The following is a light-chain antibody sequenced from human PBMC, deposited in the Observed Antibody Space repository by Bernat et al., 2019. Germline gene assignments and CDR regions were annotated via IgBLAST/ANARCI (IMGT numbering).Light chain of an antibody. Sequence: DIQMTQSPSSLSASVGDRVTITCRATQAISKYLAWVQQKPGKAPKSLIYGASTLFSGVPSRFSGSGSETDFTLTISSPQPEDSATYYCQQYDRYPLAFGGGTKVEVK. CDR2: GAS. CDR1: QAISKY. CDR3: QQYDRYPLA. V-gene: IGKV1-16*01. J-gene: IGKJ4*01.